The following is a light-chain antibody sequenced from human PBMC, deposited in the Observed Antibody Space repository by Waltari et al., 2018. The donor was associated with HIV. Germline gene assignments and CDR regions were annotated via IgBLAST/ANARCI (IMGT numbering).Light chain of an antibody. CDR1: NIGYRS. CDR2: DDT. V-gene: IGLV3-21*02. Sequence: YELTQPPSVSVAPGQTASITCGGDNIGYRSVHWYQQKAGQAPVLVFYDDTDRPSGIPERFSGSKSGNTATLTISRVEAGDEADYYCQVWASNSAYVVFGGRTKLTVL. J-gene: IGLJ2*01. CDR3: QVWASNSAYVV.